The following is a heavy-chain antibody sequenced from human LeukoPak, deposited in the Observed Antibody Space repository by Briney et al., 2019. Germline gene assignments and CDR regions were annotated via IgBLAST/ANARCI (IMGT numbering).Heavy chain of an antibody. CDR3: AKLITIFGVSINDFFDY. J-gene: IGHJ4*02. Sequence: GGSLRLSCAASGFTFSSHGMSWVRQAPGKGLEWVSTISGSGSSTYYADSVKGRFTISRDSSKNTLYLLMNSLRAEDTAVYYCAKLITIFGVSINDFFDYWGQGTLVTVSS. CDR1: GFTFSSHG. D-gene: IGHD3-3*01. V-gene: IGHV3-23*01. CDR2: ISGSGSST.